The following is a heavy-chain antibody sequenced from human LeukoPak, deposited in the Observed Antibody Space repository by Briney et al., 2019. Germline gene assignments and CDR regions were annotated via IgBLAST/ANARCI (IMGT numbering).Heavy chain of an antibody. V-gene: IGHV3-11*01. J-gene: IGHJ4*02. CDR3: ARELDYGDYYFDY. Sequence: PGGSLRLSCAASGFTFSDYYMSWIHQAPGKGLEWVSYISSSGSTIYYADSVKGRFTISRDNAKNSLYLQMNSLRAEDTAVYYCARELDYGDYYFDYWGQGTLVTVSS. D-gene: IGHD4-17*01. CDR1: GFTFSDYY. CDR2: ISSSGSTI.